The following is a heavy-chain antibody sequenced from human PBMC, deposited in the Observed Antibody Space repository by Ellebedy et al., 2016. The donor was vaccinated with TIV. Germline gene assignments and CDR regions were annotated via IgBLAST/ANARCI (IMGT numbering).Heavy chain of an antibody. CDR3: TTYIDI. V-gene: IGHV3-15*07. J-gene: IGHJ2*01. CDR2: IKSNTDGGTT. Sequence: GESLKISXAASGFTFSHAWMNWVRQAPGKGLEWVGRIKSNTDGGTTDYSAPVKVRFTISRDDSKNTLYLQMNSLKTEDTAVYYCTTYIDIWGRGTLVTVSS. CDR1: GFTFSHAW.